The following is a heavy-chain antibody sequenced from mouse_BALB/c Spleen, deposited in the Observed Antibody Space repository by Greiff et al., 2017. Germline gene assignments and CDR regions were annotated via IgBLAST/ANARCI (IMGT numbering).Heavy chain of an antibody. CDR3: AREPGVYDYDGYFDV. J-gene: IGHJ1*01. D-gene: IGHD2-4*01. CDR2: ISYDGSN. CDR1: GYSITSGYY. V-gene: IGHV3-6*02. Sequence: EVKLQESGPGLVKPSQSLSLTCSVTGYSITSGYYWNWIRQFPGNKLEWMGYISYDGSNNYNPSLKNRISITRDTSKNQFFLKLNSVTTEDTATYYCAREPGVYDYDGYFDVWGSGTTVTVSS.